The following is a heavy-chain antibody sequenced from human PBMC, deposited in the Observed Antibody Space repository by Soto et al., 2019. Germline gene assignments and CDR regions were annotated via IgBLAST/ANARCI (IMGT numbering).Heavy chain of an antibody. J-gene: IGHJ6*02. V-gene: IGHV3-53*01. CDR1: GFTVSSNY. Sequence: VGSLRLSCAASGFTVSSNYMSWVRQAPGKGLEWVSVIYSGGSTYYADSVKGRFTISRDNSKNTLYLQMNSLRAEDTAVYYCARDIRSGCSGGSCKYYYYYGMDVWGQGTTVTVSS. D-gene: IGHD2-15*01. CDR2: IYSGGST. CDR3: ARDIRSGCSGGSCKYYYYYGMDV.